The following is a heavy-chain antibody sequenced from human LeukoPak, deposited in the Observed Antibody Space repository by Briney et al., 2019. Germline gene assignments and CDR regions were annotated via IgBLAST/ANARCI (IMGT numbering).Heavy chain of an antibody. CDR2: IYYSGST. CDR1: GGSISSYY. V-gene: IGHV4-59*08. D-gene: IGHD6-19*01. J-gene: IGHJ5*02. CDR3: ASVRGGWYNWFDP. Sequence: SETLSLTCTVSGGSISSYYWSWIRQPPGKGLEWIGYIYYSGSTNYNPSLKSRVTISVDTSKNQFSLKLSSVTAADTAVYYCASVRGGWYNWFDPWGQGTLVTVSS.